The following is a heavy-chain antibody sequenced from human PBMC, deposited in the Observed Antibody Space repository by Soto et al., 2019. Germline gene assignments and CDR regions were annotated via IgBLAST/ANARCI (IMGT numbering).Heavy chain of an antibody. J-gene: IGHJ5*02. Sequence: ASVKVSCKASGYTFTSYAMLRVRQAPGQRLEWMGWINAGNGNTKYSQKFQGRVTITRDTSASTAYMELSSLRSEDTAVYYCERDARYSFGNTWGQGYLVTGSS. D-gene: IGHD5-18*01. V-gene: IGHV1-3*01. CDR3: ERDARYSFGNT. CDR1: GYTFTSYA. CDR2: INAGNGNT.